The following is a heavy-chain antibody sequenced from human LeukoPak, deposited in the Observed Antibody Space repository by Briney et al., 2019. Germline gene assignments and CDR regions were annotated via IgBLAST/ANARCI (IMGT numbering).Heavy chain of an antibody. CDR1: GSSFSGYS. V-gene: IGHV4-34*01. D-gene: IGHD5-18*01. CDR3: ASGYSYGYNALDY. CDR2: INHSGST. Sequence: KPSEPLSLTCAVYGSSFSGYSWTWIRRPPGKGLEWIGEINHSGSTNYNPSLKSRVTISVDTSKNQFSLKLSSVTAADTAVYYCASGYSYGYNALDYWGQGTLVTVSS. J-gene: IGHJ4*02.